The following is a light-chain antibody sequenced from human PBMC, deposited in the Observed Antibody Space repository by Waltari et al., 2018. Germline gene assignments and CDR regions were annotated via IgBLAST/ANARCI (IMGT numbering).Light chain of an antibody. J-gene: IGKJ3*01. CDR3: QQLNNYPFT. CDR2: DAS. CDR1: QGITTY. Sequence: DMQLTQSPSFLPASVGDRVTITCRASQGITTYLAWYQQKTGKAPKLLIYDASTLQGGVPSRFSGSGSGTEFTLTISSLQPEDFATYYCQQLNNYPFTFGPGTKVHIK. V-gene: IGKV1-9*01.